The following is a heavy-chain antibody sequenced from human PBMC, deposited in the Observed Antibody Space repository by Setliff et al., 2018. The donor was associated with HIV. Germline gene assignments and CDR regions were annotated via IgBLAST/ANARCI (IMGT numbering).Heavy chain of an antibody. CDR1: GFTFSSYT. D-gene: IGHD3-9*01. J-gene: IGHJ5*02. Sequence: GGSLRLSCAASGFTFSSYTMNWVRQAPGKGLEWVSSISSSSSYIYYADSVKGRFTISRDNAKNSLYLQMDSLRAEDTAVYYCARDNGRYFDRGWFDPWGQGALVTVSS. CDR2: ISSSSSYI. V-gene: IGHV3-21*01. CDR3: ARDNGRYFDRGWFDP.